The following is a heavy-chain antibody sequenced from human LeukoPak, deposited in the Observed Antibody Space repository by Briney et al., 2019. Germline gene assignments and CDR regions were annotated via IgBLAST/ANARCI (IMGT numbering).Heavy chain of an antibody. CDR3: ARAAYITGTYYFDY. D-gene: IGHD1-20*01. J-gene: IGHJ4*02. Sequence: GGSLRLSCAVSGFSVSGYWMTWVRQAPGKGLEWVAVISYDGSNKYYADSVKGRFTISRDNSKNTLYLQMNSLRAEDTAVYYCARAAYITGTYYFDYWGQGTLVTVSS. CDR2: ISYDGSNK. CDR1: GFSVSGYW. V-gene: IGHV3-30*06.